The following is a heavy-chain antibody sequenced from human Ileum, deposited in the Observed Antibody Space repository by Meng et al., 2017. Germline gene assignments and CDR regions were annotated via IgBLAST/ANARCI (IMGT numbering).Heavy chain of an antibody. V-gene: IGHV3-33*01. J-gene: IGHJ4*02. Sequence: GGSLRLSCAASGFTFSNFGMHWVRQAPGKGLEWVAVIWYDGSNKYYADSVKGRFTISRDNSKNTLYLQMNSLRAEDTAVYYCGTSYSSGWYKGYLDYWGQGTLVTVSS. D-gene: IGHD6-19*01. CDR3: GTSYSSGWYKGYLDY. CDR1: GFTFSNFG. CDR2: IWYDGSNK.